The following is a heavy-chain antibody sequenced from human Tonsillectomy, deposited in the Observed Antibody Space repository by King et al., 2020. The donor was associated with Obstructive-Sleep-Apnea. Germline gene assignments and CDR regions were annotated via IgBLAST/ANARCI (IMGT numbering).Heavy chain of an antibody. Sequence: VQLVESGGGVVQPGRSLRLSCAASGFTFSSYAMHWVRQAPGKGLEWVAVISYDGSNKYYADSVKGRFTISRYNSKNKLYLQMNSLGAEDTAVYYCARDRPITMVRGVRGYYYGMDVWGQGTTVTVSS. D-gene: IGHD3-10*01. V-gene: IGHV3-30-3*01. CDR1: GFTFSSYA. J-gene: IGHJ6*02. CDR2: ISYDGSNK. CDR3: ARDRPITMVRGVRGYYYGMDV.